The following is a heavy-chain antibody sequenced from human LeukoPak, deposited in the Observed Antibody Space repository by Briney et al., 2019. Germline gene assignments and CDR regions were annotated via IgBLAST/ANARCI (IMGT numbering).Heavy chain of an antibody. V-gene: IGHV3-48*03. CDR2: ISSSGSTI. D-gene: IGHD5-12*01. CDR3: AREVASAFDY. CDR1: GFTFSSYE. J-gene: IGHJ4*02. Sequence: PGGSLRLSCAASGFTFSSYEMNWVRQAPGKGLEWVSYISSSGSTIYYADYVKGRFTISRDNAKNSLYLQMNSLRAEDTAVYYCAREVASAFDYWGQGTLVTVSS.